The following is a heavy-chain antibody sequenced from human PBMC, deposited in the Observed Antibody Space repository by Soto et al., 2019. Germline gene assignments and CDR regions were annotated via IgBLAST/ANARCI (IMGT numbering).Heavy chain of an antibody. Sequence: SETLSLTCTVPGGSISSYYWSWIRQPPGKGLEWIGYIYYSGSTNYNPSLKSRVTISVDTSKNQFSLKLSSVTAADTAVYYCARVGYYDFWCGYYSYYYSGMDVWGQGTTVTVSS. CDR1: GGSISSYY. CDR3: ARVGYYDFWCGYYSYYYSGMDV. CDR2: IYYSGST. V-gene: IGHV4-59*01. D-gene: IGHD3-3*01. J-gene: IGHJ6*02.